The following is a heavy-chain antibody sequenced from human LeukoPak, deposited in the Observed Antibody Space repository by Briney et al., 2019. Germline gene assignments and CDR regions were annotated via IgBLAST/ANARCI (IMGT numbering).Heavy chain of an antibody. V-gene: IGHV4-39*01. CDR2: IYYSGST. J-gene: IGHJ4*02. D-gene: IGHD6-13*01. Sequence: SETLSLTCTVSGGSISSSSYYWGWIRQPPGKGLEWIGSIYYSGSTYYNPSLKSRVTISVDTSKNQFSLKLSSVTAADTAVYYCARVLEAAAFDYWGQGTLVTVSS. CDR1: GGSISSSSYY. CDR3: ARVLEAAAFDY.